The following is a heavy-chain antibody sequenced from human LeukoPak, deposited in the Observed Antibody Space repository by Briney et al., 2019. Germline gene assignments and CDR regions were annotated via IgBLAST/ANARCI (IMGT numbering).Heavy chain of an antibody. CDR1: GGSISSGGYY. Sequence: PSQTLSLTCTVSGGSISSGGYYWSWIRQPPGKGLEWIGEINHSGSTNYNPSLKSRVTISVDTSKNQFSLKLSSVTAADTAVYYCARGHLYSSSSHFDYWGQGTLVTVSS. CDR3: ARGHLYSSSSHFDY. V-gene: IGHV4-30-2*01. D-gene: IGHD6-6*01. J-gene: IGHJ4*02. CDR2: INHSGST.